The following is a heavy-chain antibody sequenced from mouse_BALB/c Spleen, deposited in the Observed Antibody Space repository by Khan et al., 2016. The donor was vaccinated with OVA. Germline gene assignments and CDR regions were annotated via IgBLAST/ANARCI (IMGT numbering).Heavy chain of an antibody. CDR2: ILPGSGTT. CDR1: GYTFSMYW. D-gene: IGHD1-3*01. Sequence: QVHVKQSGAELMKPGASVTLSCKATGYTFSMYWIEWVKQRPGHGLEWVGDILPGSGTTNNNEKFKGRATFTADTSSNTAYMQLSSLTSEDSAIYYCARGGYNPAMDYWGQGTSVTVSS. V-gene: IGHV1-9*01. CDR3: ARGGYNPAMDY. J-gene: IGHJ4*01.